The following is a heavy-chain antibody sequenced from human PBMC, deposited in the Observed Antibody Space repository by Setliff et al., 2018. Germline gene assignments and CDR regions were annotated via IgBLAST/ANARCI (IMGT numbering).Heavy chain of an antibody. V-gene: IGHV4-39*07. CDR3: ARGTGVYDYVWGSYRSLLSWYFDY. Sequence: SETLSLTCSVSGASISTTYYYWDWIRQSPEKGLEWIGTIYQNGITYYNPSVKSRVTISVDTSKNQFSLKLSSVTAADTAVYYCARGTGVYDYVWGSYRSLLSWYFDYWGQGTLVTVSS. J-gene: IGHJ4*02. D-gene: IGHD3-16*02. CDR2: IYQNGIT. CDR1: GASISTTYYY.